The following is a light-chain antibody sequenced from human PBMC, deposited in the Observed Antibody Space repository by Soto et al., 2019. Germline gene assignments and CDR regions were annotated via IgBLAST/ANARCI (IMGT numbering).Light chain of an antibody. V-gene: IGLV1-47*01. CDR1: SSNIGSNY. CDR2: RNN. CDR3: AAWDDSLSVPV. J-gene: IGLJ7*01. Sequence: QSVLTQPPSASGTPGQRVTISCSGSSSNIGSNYVYWYQQLPGTAPKLLIYRNNQRPSGVPDRFSGSKSGTSSSLAISGLRSEDEADYYGAAWDDSLSVPVFGGGTQLTVL.